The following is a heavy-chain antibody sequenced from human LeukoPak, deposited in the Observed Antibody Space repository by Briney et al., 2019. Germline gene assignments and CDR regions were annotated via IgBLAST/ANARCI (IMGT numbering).Heavy chain of an antibody. J-gene: IGHJ4*02. CDR3: ARPRWSSSPSFDY. CDR2: INPNSGGT. D-gene: IGHD6-6*01. CDR1: GYTFTGYY. Sequence: ASVKVSCKASGYTFTGYYMHWVRQAPGQGLEWMGRINPNSGGTNYAQKFQGRVTMTRDTSISTAYMELSRLRSDDTAVYYCARPRWSSSPSFDYWGQGTLVTVSS. V-gene: IGHV1-2*06.